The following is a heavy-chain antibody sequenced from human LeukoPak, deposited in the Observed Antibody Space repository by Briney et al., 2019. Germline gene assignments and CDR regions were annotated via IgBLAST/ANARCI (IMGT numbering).Heavy chain of an antibody. Sequence: SETLSLTCAVSGGSISSGGYSWSWIRQPPGKGLEWIGYIYHSGSTYYNPSLKSRVTISVDRSKNQFSLKLSSVTAADTAVYYCARRQPGSGYDWAGPIGDWGQGTLVTVSS. CDR2: IYHSGST. V-gene: IGHV4-30-2*01. D-gene: IGHD5-12*01. CDR3: ARRQPGSGYDWAGPIGD. J-gene: IGHJ4*02. CDR1: GGSISSGGYS.